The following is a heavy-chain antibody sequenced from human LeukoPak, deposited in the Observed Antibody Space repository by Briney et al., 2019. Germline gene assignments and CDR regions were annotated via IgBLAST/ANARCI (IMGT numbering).Heavy chain of an antibody. CDR2: INTKTGAT. D-gene: IGHD2-15*01. Sequence: ASVKVSCKASGYTFTGYYIHWVRQAPGQGLEWMGWINTKTGATNLAPKFQGRVTMTRDTSVNIAYIEVSRLTSDDTAVYFCARGVVACPNWGQGTLVTVSS. V-gene: IGHV1-2*02. J-gene: IGHJ4*02. CDR1: GYTFTGYY. CDR3: ARGVVACPN.